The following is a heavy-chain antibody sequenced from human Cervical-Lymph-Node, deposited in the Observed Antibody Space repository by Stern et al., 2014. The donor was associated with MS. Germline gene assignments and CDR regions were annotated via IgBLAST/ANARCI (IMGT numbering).Heavy chain of an antibody. V-gene: IGHV3-7*01. CDR2: INQDGSQK. D-gene: IGHD6-19*01. CDR3: ARDPGQDGAGWYYFDS. J-gene: IGHJ4*02. CDR1: GFTFSPYF. Sequence: EVQLEASGGGLVQPGGSLTLSCSASGFTFSPYFMSWVRQAPGKGLDWAAYINQDGSQKYYVDSVKGRFTISRDNAKSSLYLQLNSLRAEDTAVYYCARDPGQDGAGWYYFDSWGQGTLVTVSS.